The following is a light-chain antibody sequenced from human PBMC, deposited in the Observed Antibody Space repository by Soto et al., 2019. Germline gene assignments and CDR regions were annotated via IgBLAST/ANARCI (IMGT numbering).Light chain of an antibody. CDR1: QTLDSM. Sequence: IVLTQSPATLSVSPGERATLSCWASQTLDSMVAWYQQKSGQAPRLLIYSASAKATGVPARFSGYGSGTDFTLTISSLQSEDLGVYYCQQYKDWPTTFGQGTRWIS. CDR3: QQYKDWPTT. V-gene: IGKV3-15*01. J-gene: IGKJ1*01. CDR2: SAS.